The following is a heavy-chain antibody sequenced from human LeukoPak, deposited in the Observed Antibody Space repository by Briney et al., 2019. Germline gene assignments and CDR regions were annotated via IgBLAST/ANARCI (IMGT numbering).Heavy chain of an antibody. Sequence: GGSLRLSCAASGFTFSSYDMHWVRQATGKGLEWVSAISTAGDTYYPGSVKGRFTISRENAKNSLYLQMNSLRAGDTAVYYCARGYSGYDSLTATDYWGQGTLVTVSS. CDR3: ARGYSGYDSLTATDY. CDR1: GFTFSSYD. V-gene: IGHV3-13*01. J-gene: IGHJ4*02. CDR2: ISTAGDT. D-gene: IGHD5-12*01.